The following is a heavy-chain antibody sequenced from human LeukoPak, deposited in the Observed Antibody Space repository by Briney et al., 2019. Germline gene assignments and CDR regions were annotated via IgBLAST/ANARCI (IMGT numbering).Heavy chain of an antibody. Sequence: GRSLTPSCPAAGFTLSSNSISWVRQAPGKGREWVSTISGSGGSTYYADSVKGRFTISRDNYKNTLYLQMNSLRAEDADVYYCAKDQNSGWYPTDFDYWGQGTLVTVSS. CDR2: ISGSGGST. V-gene: IGHV3-23*01. CDR3: AKDQNSGWYPTDFDY. CDR1: GFTLSSNS. J-gene: IGHJ4*02. D-gene: IGHD6-19*01.